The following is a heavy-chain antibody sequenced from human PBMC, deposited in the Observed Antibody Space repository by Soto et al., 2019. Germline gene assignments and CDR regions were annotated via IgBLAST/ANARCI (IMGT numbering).Heavy chain of an antibody. CDR2: INAGNGNT. CDR1: GYTFTSYA. Sequence: ASEKVSCKASGYTFTSYAMHWVRQAPGQRLEWMGWINAGNGNTKYSQKFQGRVTITRDTSASTAYMELSILRSEDTAVYYCAIPYCSSTSCYHYYYYGMEVWGQGTTVTVCS. D-gene: IGHD2-2*01. CDR3: AIPYCSSTSCYHYYYYGMEV. J-gene: IGHJ6*02. V-gene: IGHV1-3*01.